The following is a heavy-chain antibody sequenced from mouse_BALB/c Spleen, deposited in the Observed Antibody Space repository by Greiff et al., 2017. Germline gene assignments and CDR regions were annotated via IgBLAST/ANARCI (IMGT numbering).Heavy chain of an antibody. V-gene: IGHV2-9*02. D-gene: IGHD1-1*01. CDR3: ARDPITTVVGLDY. Sequence: VKLMESGPGLVAPSQSLSITCTVSGFSLTSYGVHWVRQPPGKGLEWLGVIWAGGSTNYNSALMSRLSISKDNSKSQVFLKMNSLQTDDTAMYYCARDPITTVVGLDYWGQGTTLTVSS. CDR2: IWAGGST. CDR1: GFSLTSYG. J-gene: IGHJ2*01.